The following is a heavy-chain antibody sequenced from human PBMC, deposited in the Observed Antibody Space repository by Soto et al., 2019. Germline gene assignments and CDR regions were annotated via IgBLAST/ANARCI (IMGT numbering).Heavy chain of an antibody. J-gene: IGHJ4*02. Sequence: PGGSLRLSCSASGFTFSSYSMHWVRQAPGKGLEYVSAISSNGGSTYYADSVKGRFTISRDNSKNTLYLQMSSLRAEDTAVYYCVKDLRFLEWLSPSGWGQGTLVTVSS. CDR2: ISSNGGST. V-gene: IGHV3-64D*08. CDR3: VKDLRFLEWLSPSG. D-gene: IGHD3-3*01. CDR1: GFTFSSYS.